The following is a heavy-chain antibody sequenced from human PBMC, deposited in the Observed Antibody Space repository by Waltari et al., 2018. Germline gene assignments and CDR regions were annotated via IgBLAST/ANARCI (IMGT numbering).Heavy chain of an antibody. J-gene: IGHJ4*02. D-gene: IGHD6-19*01. Sequence: VSGYTLTELSMHWVRQAPGKGLEWMGGFDPEDGETIYAQKFQGRVTMTEDTSTDTAYMELSSLRSEDTAVYYCATPGYSSGWYPNYWGQGTLVTVSS. CDR3: ATPGYSSGWYPNY. V-gene: IGHV1-24*01. CDR1: GYTLTELS. CDR2: FDPEDGET.